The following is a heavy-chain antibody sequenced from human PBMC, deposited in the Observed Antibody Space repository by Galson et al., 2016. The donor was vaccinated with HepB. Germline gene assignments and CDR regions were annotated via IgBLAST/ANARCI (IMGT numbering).Heavy chain of an antibody. CDR1: GFTFGSVW. CDR3: ALYYYDSSGFVEYFQH. Sequence: SLRLSCATSGFTFGSVWMSWVRQAPGKELEWVANIKPDGSERYYVDSLKGRFTISRDNAKNSLYLQMNSLRAEDTAVYYCALYYYDSSGFVEYFQHWGQGTRVTVSS. V-gene: IGHV3-7*03. CDR2: IKPDGSER. J-gene: IGHJ1*01. D-gene: IGHD3-22*01.